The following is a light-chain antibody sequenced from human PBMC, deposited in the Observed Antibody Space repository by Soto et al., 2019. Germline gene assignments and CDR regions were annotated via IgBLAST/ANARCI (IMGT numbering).Light chain of an antibody. CDR1: SSNIGSNY. V-gene: IGLV1-47*01. J-gene: IGLJ3*02. CDR3: AAWDDSLSGRV. Sequence: QLVLTQPPSASGTPGQRATISCSGSSSNIGSNYVYWYQQLPGTAPKLLIYRNNQRPSGVPDRFSGSKSGTSASLAISGLRSEDEADYYCAAWDDSLSGRVFGGGTKLTVL. CDR2: RNN.